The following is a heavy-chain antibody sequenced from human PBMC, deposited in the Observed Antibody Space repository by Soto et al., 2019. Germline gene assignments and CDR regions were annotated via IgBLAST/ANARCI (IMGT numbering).Heavy chain of an antibody. CDR2: INHSGST. CDR1: GGSFSGYY. CDR3: ARGRVTMVRGARPNPRFDP. J-gene: IGHJ5*02. Sequence: SETLSLTCAVYGGSFSGYYWSWIRQPPGKGLEWIGEINHSGSTNYNPSLKSRVTISVDTSKNQFSLKLSSVTAADTAVYYCARGRVTMVRGARPNPRFDPWGQGTLVTVSS. V-gene: IGHV4-34*01. D-gene: IGHD3-10*01.